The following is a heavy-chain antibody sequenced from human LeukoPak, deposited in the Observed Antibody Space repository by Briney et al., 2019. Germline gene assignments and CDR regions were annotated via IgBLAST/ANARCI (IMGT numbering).Heavy chain of an antibody. CDR3: AKDFVVVPGNVNYFDY. CDR1: GFTLSSYA. V-gene: IGHV3-23*01. CDR2: ISGSGDNT. J-gene: IGHJ4*02. D-gene: IGHD2-21*02. Sequence: SGGSLRLSCAASGFTLSSYAMSWVRQAPGKGLEWVSAISGSGDNTYYADSVEGRFTVSRDNSKNTLYVQMKSLRAEDTAVYYCAKDFVVVPGNVNYFDYWGQGTLVTVSS.